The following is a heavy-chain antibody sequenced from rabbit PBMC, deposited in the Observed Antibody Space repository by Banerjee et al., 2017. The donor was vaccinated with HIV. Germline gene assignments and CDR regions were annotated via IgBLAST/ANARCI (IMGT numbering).Heavy chain of an antibody. CDR1: GFSFSNKYV. Sequence: QEQLEESGGDLVKPEGSLTLTCTASGFSFSNKYVMCWVRQAPGKGLEWIACINTSSGNTVYASWAKGRFTISSHNAQNTLYLQLNSLTAADTATYFCARGGGLWGPGTLVTVS. V-gene: IGHV1S45*01. CDR2: INTSSGNT. J-gene: IGHJ4*01. CDR3: ARGGGL.